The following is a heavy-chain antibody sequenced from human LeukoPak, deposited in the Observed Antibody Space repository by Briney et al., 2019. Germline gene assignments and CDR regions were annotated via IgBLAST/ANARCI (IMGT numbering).Heavy chain of an antibody. V-gene: IGHV3-30*04. Sequence: GGSLRLSCAASGFTFSRSAMHWVRQAPGKGLEWVAIISYDGGNKYYADSVKGRFIISRDNSKNTLYLQMNSLRAEDTAVYFCVSLGYSSSSVRYWSQGTLVTVSS. D-gene: IGHD6-6*01. CDR1: GFTFSRSA. J-gene: IGHJ4*02. CDR2: ISYDGGNK. CDR3: VSLGYSSSSVRY.